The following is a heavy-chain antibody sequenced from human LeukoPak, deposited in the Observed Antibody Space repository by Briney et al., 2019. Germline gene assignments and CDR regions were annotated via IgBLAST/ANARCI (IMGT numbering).Heavy chain of an antibody. CDR2: IYYSGST. D-gene: IGHD6-13*01. CDR1: GGSISSRSSY. Sequence: SETLSLSCTVSGGSISSRSSYWAWVRQPPGKGLEWIGSIYYSGSTYYNPSLKSRVTISVDTSKNQFSLKLSSVTAADTAVYYCARGTYSSSSNWFDPWGQGTLVTVSS. J-gene: IGHJ5*02. V-gene: IGHV4-39*07. CDR3: ARGTYSSSSNWFDP.